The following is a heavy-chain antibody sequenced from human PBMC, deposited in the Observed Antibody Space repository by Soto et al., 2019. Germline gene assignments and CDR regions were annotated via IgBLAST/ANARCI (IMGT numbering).Heavy chain of an antibody. CDR1: CGSISSGCYS. Sequence: TSETLSLTCAVSCGSISSGCYSCFWIRQPTGKGLEWIAYIYYSGSTNYNPSLKSRVTISLDTSKDQFSLRLSSVTAADTAVYYCARLEELRYYFDYWGQGTLVTVSS. CDR2: IYYSGST. D-gene: IGHD1-7*01. J-gene: IGHJ4*02. V-gene: IGHV4-61*01. CDR3: ARLEELRYYFDY.